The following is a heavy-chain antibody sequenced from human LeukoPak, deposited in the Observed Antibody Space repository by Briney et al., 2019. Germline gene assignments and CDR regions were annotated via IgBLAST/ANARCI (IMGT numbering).Heavy chain of an antibody. V-gene: IGHV3-23*01. Sequence: PGGSLRLSCAASGFTFSGYAMSWVRQAPGKGLEWVSGILDSGYSTYYANSVKDRFTISRDNSNNTLYLQMNSLRAEDTAVYYCAKLGGHPLHNYYVGVWGKGTTVAVSS. CDR2: ILDSGYST. CDR1: GFTFSGYA. D-gene: IGHD3-16*01. J-gene: IGHJ6*03. CDR3: AKLGGHPLHNYYVGV.